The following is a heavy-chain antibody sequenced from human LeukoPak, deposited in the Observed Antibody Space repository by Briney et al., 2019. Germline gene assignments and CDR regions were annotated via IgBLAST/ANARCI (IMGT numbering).Heavy chain of an antibody. D-gene: IGHD5-18*01. CDR1: GGSVSSGSYY. Sequence: SETLSLTCTVSGGSVSSGSYYWSWIRQPPGKGLEWIGYIYYSGSTNYNPSLKSRVTISVDTSKNQFSLKLSSVTAADTAVYYCARDRLYRGYSYGCDYWGQGTLVTVSS. J-gene: IGHJ4*02. CDR2: IYYSGST. CDR3: ARDRLYRGYSYGCDY. V-gene: IGHV4-61*01.